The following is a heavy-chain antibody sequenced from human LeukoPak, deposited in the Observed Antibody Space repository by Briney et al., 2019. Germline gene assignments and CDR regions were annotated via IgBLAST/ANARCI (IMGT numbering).Heavy chain of an antibody. V-gene: IGHV4-39*01. CDR2: IFHGGTT. CDR1: GGSIIDNSFY. J-gene: IGHJ4*02. CDR3: ARLTDS. Sequence: PSETLSLTCTVTGGSIIDNSFYWGSVSQPPGKGLEWLGRIFHGGTTNYNPTLERRVTRAGDTSKKQFSLRLTAVTAADTALYYCARLTDSWGQGTLVTVSS.